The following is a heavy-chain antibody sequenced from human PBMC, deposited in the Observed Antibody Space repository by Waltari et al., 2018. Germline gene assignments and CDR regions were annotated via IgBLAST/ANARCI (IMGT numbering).Heavy chain of an antibody. J-gene: IGHJ5*02. CDR2: IYSGGST. V-gene: IGHV3-53*02. CDR1: GFTVSSNY. CDR3: ARVAAAGMFDP. D-gene: IGHD6-13*01. Sequence: EVQLVETGGGLIQPGGSLRLSCAASGFTVSSNYISRVRQAPGKGLEWVSVIYSGGSTYYADSVKGRFTISRDNSKNTLYLQMNSLRAEDTAVYYCARVAAAGMFDPWGQGTLVTVSS.